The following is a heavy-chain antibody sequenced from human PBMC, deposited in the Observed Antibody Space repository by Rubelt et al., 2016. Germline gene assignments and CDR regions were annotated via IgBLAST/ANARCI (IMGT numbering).Heavy chain of an antibody. J-gene: IGHJ5*02. CDR1: GFTFSSYA. V-gene: IGHV3-74*02. CDR2: INSDGSST. Sequence: EVQLLESGGGLVQPGGSLRLSCAASGFTFSSYAMSWVRQAPGKGLEWVSRINSDGSSTSYADSVKGRFTISRDNAKNTLYLQMKRRRAEETAVYYCARGGLFREGSGSYYDWFDPWGQGTLVTVSS. CDR3: ARGGLFREGSGSYYDWFDP. D-gene: IGHD3-10*01.